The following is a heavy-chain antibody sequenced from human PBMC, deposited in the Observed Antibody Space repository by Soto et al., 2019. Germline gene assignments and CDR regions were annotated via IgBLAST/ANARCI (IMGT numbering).Heavy chain of an antibody. J-gene: IGHJ4*02. Sequence: PSETLSLTCTVSGASISRCCKYWGWVRQPPGKGLEWPGGVYSSGSTYYNPSLKGRVIISVDTSKNQFSLRLSSVTAADTAVYYCARHYPLVVSPTLAPWQLVSSAFDYWGQGALVTVSS. V-gene: IGHV4-39*01. CDR2: VYSSGST. D-gene: IGHD6-6*01. CDR1: GASISRCCKY. CDR3: ARHYPLVVSPTLAPWQLVSSAFDY.